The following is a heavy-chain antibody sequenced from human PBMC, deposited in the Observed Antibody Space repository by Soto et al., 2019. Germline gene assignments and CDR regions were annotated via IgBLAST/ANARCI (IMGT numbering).Heavy chain of an antibody. CDR1: GFTFSDYA. CDR3: ARGTSVAGDY. J-gene: IGHJ4*02. V-gene: IGHV3-30*03. Sequence: GGSLRLSCAASGFTFSDYAMHWVRQAPGKGLEWVAVVSHDGRNTRYADSVKGRFTISRDNAKNTLYLQMSSLRAEDTAIYYCARGTSVAGDYWGQGTLVTVSS. D-gene: IGHD6-19*01. CDR2: VSHDGRNT.